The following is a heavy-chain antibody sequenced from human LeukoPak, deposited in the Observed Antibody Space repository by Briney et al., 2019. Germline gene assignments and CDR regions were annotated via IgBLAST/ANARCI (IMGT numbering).Heavy chain of an antibody. CDR1: GFTFSKYW. D-gene: IGHD6-19*01. J-gene: IGHJ2*01. V-gene: IGHV3-74*01. CDR2: INSDGDST. CDR3: ARPPYSSGSFDL. Sequence: PGGSLRLSCAASGFTFSKYWMHWVRQAPGKGLVWVSRINSDGDSTLYADSVKGRFTISRDNAKSTLYLQMNSLRAEDTAVYYCARPPYSSGSFDLWGRGTLVTVSS.